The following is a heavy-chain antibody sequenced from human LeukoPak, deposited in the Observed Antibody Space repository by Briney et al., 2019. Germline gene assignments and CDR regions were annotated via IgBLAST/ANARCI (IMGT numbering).Heavy chain of an antibody. J-gene: IGHJ4*02. CDR2: IYYSGST. V-gene: IGHV4-59*01. CDR1: GGSISSYY. D-gene: IGHD1-7*01. Sequence: SETLSLTCTVSGGSISSYYWSWIRQPPGKGLELIGYIYYSGSTNYNPSLKSRVTISVDTSKNQFSLKLSSVTAADTAVYYCARGPLSGGGTTEYWGQGTLVTVSS. CDR3: ARGPLSGGGTTEY.